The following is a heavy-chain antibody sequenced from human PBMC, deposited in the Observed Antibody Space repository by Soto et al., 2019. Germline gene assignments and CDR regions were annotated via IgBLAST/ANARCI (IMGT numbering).Heavy chain of an antibody. CDR3: ARESSSTPPGAY. V-gene: IGHV4-34*01. D-gene: IGHD6-13*01. J-gene: IGHJ4*02. CDR1: GGSFRGYY. CDR2: INHSGST. Sequence: SETLSLTCAVYGGSFRGYYWSWIRQPPGKGLEWIGEINHSGSTKYIPSLKSRVTISVDKSKNQFSLKLSSVTAADTAVYYCARESSSTPPGAYWGQGALVTVSS.